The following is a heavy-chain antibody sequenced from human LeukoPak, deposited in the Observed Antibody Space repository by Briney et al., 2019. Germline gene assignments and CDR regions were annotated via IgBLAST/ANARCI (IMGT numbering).Heavy chain of an antibody. CDR2: INHSGST. J-gene: IGHJ6*03. D-gene: IGHD3-3*01. Sequence: PSETLSLTCAVYGGSFSGYYWSWIRQPPGKGLEWIGEINHSGSTNYNPSLKSRVTISVDTSKNQFSLKLSSVTAADTAVYYCARVPGFFGVVISAYYMDVWGKGTTVTVSS. CDR1: GGSFSGYY. V-gene: IGHV4-34*01. CDR3: ARVPGFFGVVISAYYMDV.